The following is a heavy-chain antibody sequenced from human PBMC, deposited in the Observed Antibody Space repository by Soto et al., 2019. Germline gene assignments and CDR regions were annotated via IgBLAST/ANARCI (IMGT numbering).Heavy chain of an antibody. V-gene: IGHV3-11*01. CDR1: GFTFSDYY. CDR3: AKGRSYYYYYGVDV. Sequence: GSLRLSCAASGFTFSDYYMSWIRQAPGKGLEWVSYISSSGSTIYYADSVKGRFTISRDNAKSTLYLQMNSLRAEDTALYYCAKGRSYYYYYGVDVWGQGTTVTVSS. CDR2: ISSSGSTI. J-gene: IGHJ6*02.